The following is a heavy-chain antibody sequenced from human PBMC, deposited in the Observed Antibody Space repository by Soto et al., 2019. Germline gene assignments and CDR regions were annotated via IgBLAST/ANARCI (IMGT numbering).Heavy chain of an antibody. Sequence: VESGGGVVHPGGSLRLSCAASGFTFSDYGMYWVRQAPDKGLEWVAVIWYHGINKYYTDSVKGRSTVSRDNSKNTLFLQMDSLRVEDTAVYYCVRAGRQGNSSFRYWFDPWGQGTLVIVSS. CDR2: IWYHGINK. CDR3: VRAGRQGNSSFRYWFDP. D-gene: IGHD6-6*01. CDR1: GFTFSDYG. J-gene: IGHJ5*02. V-gene: IGHV3-33*01.